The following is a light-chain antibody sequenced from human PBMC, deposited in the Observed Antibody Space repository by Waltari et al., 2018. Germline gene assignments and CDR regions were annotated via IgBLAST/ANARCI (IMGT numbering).Light chain of an antibody. CDR1: KSISRY. CDR3: QQYGSSPRYT. CDR2: AAS. V-gene: IGKV1-39*01. J-gene: IGKJ2*01. Sequence: IQMTQSPSSPSASVGDRVTITCRPSKSISRYLNWYQQKPGKAPKLLISAASSLQSGVPSRFSGSGSGTDFTLTISRLEPEDFAVYYCQQYGSSPRYTFGQGTKLEIK.